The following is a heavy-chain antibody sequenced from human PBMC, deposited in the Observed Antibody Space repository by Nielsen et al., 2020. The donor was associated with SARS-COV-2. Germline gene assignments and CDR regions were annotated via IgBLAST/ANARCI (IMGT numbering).Heavy chain of an antibody. Sequence: SETLSLTCAVSGGSISSGNWWSWVRQPPGKGLEWIGEIYHSGSTNYNPSLKSRVTISVDTSKNQFSLKLSSVTAADTAVYYCARSRTVRYGMDVWGQGTTVTVSS. J-gene: IGHJ6*02. V-gene: IGHV4-4*02. CDR3: ARSRTVRYGMDV. D-gene: IGHD4-11*01. CDR2: IYHSGST. CDR1: GGSISSGNW.